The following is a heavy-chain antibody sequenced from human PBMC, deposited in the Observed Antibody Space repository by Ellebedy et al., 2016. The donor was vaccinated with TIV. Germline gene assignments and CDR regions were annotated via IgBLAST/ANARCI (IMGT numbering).Heavy chain of an antibody. V-gene: IGHV3-48*02. Sequence: PGGSLRLSCAASGFTFSSYSMNWVCQAPGKGLEWVSYITRSSTTIYYADFVKGRFTVSRDNAKNSLYLQMTSLRDEDTAVYYCARAGEYGYGYSFDYWGQGTLVTVSS. CDR2: ITRSSTTI. CDR1: GFTFSSYS. CDR3: ARAGEYGYGYSFDY. D-gene: IGHD5-18*01. J-gene: IGHJ4*02.